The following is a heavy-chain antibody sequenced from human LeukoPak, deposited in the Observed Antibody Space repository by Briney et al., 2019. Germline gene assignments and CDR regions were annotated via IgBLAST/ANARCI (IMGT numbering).Heavy chain of an antibody. CDR3: ARGVTMVRGVMGYYYYYYMDV. CDR2: MNPNSGNT. CDR1: GYSFTGYY. J-gene: IGHJ6*03. Sequence: ASVKVSCKASGYSFTGYYIHWVRQAPGQGLEWMGWMNPNSGNTGYAQKFQGRVTMTRNTSISTAYMELSSLRSEDTAVYYCARGVTMVRGVMGYYYYYYMDVWGKGTTVTISS. D-gene: IGHD3-10*01. V-gene: IGHV1-8*02.